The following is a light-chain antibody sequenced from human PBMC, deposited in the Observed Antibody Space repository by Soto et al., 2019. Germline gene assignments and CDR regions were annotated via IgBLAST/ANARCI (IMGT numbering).Light chain of an antibody. CDR1: SSNIGAGYD. Sequence: QSVLTQPPSVSGAPGQRVTISCTGSSSNIGAGYDVHWYQQLPGTAPKLLIYRNTNRPSGVPDRFSGSKSGTSASLAITGLQAEDEADYYCCSYAGTYTGVFGTGTKVTVL. CDR2: RNT. CDR3: CSYAGTYTGV. V-gene: IGLV1-40*01. J-gene: IGLJ1*01.